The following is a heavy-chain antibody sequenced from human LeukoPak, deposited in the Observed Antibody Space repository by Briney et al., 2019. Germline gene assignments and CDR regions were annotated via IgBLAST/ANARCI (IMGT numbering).Heavy chain of an antibody. V-gene: IGHV3-48*04. CDR1: GFTFSNYS. J-gene: IGHJ4*02. D-gene: IGHD6-19*01. CDR2: IRSSSSTI. Sequence: GGSLRLSCEASGFTFSNYSMNWVRQAPGKGLEWVSYIRSSSSTIYYADSVKGRFTISRDNAKNSLYLQMNSLRAEDTAVYYCARDRAGIAVAGGGYWGQGTLVTVSS. CDR3: ARDRAGIAVAGGGY.